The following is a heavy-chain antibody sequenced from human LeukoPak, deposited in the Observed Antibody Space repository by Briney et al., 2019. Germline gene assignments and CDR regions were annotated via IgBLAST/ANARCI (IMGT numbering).Heavy chain of an antibody. CDR1: GFTFSSYS. V-gene: IGHV3-21*01. D-gene: IGHD5-18*01. Sequence: GGSLRLSCAASGFTFSSYSMNWVRQAPGKGLEWVSSISSTSSYIYYADSVKGRFTISRDNAKNSLYLQMDSLRADDTAVYYCARDPNSYGRPPYLDYWGQGSLVTVSS. CDR3: ARDPNSYGRPPYLDY. CDR2: ISSTSSYI. J-gene: IGHJ4*02.